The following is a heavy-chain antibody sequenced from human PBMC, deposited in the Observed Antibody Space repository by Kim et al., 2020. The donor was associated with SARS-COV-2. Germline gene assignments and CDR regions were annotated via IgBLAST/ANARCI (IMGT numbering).Heavy chain of an antibody. CDR1: GYTFTSFV. J-gene: IGHJ5*02. CDR3: AKSRLGDFYDTNGHRLGTYWFDP. D-gene: IGHD3-22*01. CDR2: INPYNGDT. Sequence: ASVKVSCTASGYTFTSFVITWVRQAPGQGLEWMGWINPYNGDTNYAQKFQDRVIMTTDTSTNTAYLEVRRLTSDDTAVYYCAKSRLGDFYDTNGHRLGTYWFDPWGQGTLVTVSS. V-gene: IGHV1-18*01.